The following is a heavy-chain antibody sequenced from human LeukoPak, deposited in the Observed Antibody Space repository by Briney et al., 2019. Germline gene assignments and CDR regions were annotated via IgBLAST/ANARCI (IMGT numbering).Heavy chain of an antibody. CDR3: AIAPYYYDSSGYYHCDY. CDR1: GDSLSSYY. V-gene: IGHV4-59*01. J-gene: IGHJ4*02. Sequence: PSETLSLTCTVSGDSLSSYYWSWIRQPPGKGLEWIGYIYYSGSTNYNPSLKSRVTISVDTSKNQFSLKLSSVTAADTAVYYCAIAPYYYDSSGYYHCDYWGQGTLVTVSS. D-gene: IGHD3-22*01. CDR2: IYYSGST.